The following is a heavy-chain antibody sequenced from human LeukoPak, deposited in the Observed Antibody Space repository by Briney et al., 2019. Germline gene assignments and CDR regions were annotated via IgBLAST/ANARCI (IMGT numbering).Heavy chain of an antibody. J-gene: IGHJ6*03. CDR1: GDSASSNSAA. CDR3: ARSPRRDAGTVKYYYYYMDV. CDR2: THYRSERYH. V-gene: IGHV6-1*01. D-gene: IGHD1-1*01. Sequence: SQTLSLTCAISGDSASSNSAAWNWIRQSPSRGLEWLARTHYRSERYHDYAASVKRRITINPDTYKNQFSLQLSSVTPEDTAVYYCARSPRRDAGTVKYYYYYMDVWGKGTPVTVSS.